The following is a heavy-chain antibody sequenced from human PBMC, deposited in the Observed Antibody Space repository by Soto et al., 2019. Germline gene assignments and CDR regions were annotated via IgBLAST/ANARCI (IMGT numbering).Heavy chain of an antibody. CDR3: ARGGPVVVVTAALDY. CDR1: GDTFTDYY. CDR2: VNPSGGHT. V-gene: IGHV1-46*01. Sequence: QVQLVQSGAEVKKPGASVKVSCKASGDTFTDYYIHWVRQAPGQGLEWMGTVNPSGGHTTYAQHCVGRMTMTRATSTSTLYMELTSLTSEDTAIYYCARGGPVVVVTAALDYWGQGTLVTVSS. D-gene: IGHD2-21*02. J-gene: IGHJ4*02.